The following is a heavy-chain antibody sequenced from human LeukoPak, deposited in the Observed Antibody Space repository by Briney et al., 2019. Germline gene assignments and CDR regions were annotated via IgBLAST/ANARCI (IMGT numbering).Heavy chain of an antibody. Sequence: SQTLSLTCTVSGGSITSGSYYWSWIRQPAGKGLEWIGRIYTSGSTNYNPSLKSRVTISLDTSKNQFSLKLNSVTAADTAVYYCAREVGPTSVDYWGQGTLLTVSS. CDR3: AREVGPTSVDY. V-gene: IGHV4-61*02. CDR2: IYTSGST. D-gene: IGHD1-26*01. CDR1: GGSITSGSYY. J-gene: IGHJ4*02.